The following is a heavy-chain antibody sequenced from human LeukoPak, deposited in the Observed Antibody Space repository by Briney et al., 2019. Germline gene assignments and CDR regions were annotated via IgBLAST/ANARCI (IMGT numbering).Heavy chain of an antibody. CDR2: ISSSRSYI. V-gene: IGHV3-21*01. CDR3: ARFIAAPYYFDY. Sequence: GGALRLSCAASGFTFSSYNRNWVRQAPGKGLEWVSFISSSRSYIYYAYSVKGRFTISRDNAKNSLYLQMNSLRAEDTAVYYCARFIAAPYYFDYWGRGTLVTVSS. J-gene: IGHJ4*02. D-gene: IGHD6-13*01. CDR1: GFTFSSYN.